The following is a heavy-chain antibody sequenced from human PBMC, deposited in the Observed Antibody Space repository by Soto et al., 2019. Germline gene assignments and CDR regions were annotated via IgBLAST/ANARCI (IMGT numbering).Heavy chain of an antibody. D-gene: IGHD3-22*01. V-gene: IGHV1-3*01. CDR2: INAGNGNT. Sequence: GASVKVSCKASGYTFTSYAMHWVRQAPGQRLEWMGWINAGNGNTKYSQKFQGRVTITRDISASTAYMELSSLRSEDTAVYYCARGYYYDSSGYHPRFDYWGQGTLVTVSS. CDR1: GYTFTSYA. J-gene: IGHJ4*02. CDR3: ARGYYYDSSGYHPRFDY.